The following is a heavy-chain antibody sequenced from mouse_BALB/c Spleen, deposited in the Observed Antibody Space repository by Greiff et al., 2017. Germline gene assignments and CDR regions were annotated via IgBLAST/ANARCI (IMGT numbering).Heavy chain of an antibody. Sequence: EVKLMESGGGLVQPGGSRKLSCAASGFTFSSFGMHWVRQAPEKGLEWVAYISSGSSTIYYADTVKGRFTISRDNPKNTLFLQMTSLRSEDTAMYYCARGTGPYYYAMDYWGQGTSVTVSS. J-gene: IGHJ4*01. CDR3: ARGTGPYYYAMDY. CDR1: GFTFSSFG. V-gene: IGHV5-17*02. D-gene: IGHD4-1*01. CDR2: ISSGSSTI.